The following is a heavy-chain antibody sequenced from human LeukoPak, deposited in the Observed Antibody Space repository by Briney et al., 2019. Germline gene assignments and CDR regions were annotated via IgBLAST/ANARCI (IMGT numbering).Heavy chain of an antibody. Sequence: ASVKVSCKASGCTFTSYGISWVRQAPGQGLEWMGWISAYNGNTNYGQNLQARVTMTTDTSTNTAYMELRSLRSDDTAVYYCARDEPYSSGWYYFDYWGQGTLVTVSS. CDR2: ISAYNGNT. CDR3: ARDEPYSSGWYYFDY. CDR1: GCTFTSYG. J-gene: IGHJ4*02. V-gene: IGHV1-18*01. D-gene: IGHD6-19*01.